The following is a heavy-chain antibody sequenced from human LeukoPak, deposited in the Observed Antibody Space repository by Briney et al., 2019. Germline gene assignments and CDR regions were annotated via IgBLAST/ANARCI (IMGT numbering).Heavy chain of an antibody. J-gene: IGHJ6*02. CDR2: IYYSGST. CDR3: AGAAGVYYYYGMDV. Sequence: SETLSLTCTVSGGSMSPYHWGWIRQPPGKGLEWTGYIYYSGSTNYNPSLKSRVTISVDTSKNQFSLKLSSVTAADTAVYYCAGAAGVYYYYGMDVWGQGTTVTVSS. V-gene: IGHV4-59*12. D-gene: IGHD2-8*01. CDR1: GGSMSPYH.